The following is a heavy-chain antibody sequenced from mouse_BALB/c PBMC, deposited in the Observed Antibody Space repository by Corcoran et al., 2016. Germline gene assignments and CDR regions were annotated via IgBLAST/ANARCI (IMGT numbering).Heavy chain of an antibody. J-gene: IGHJ1*01. V-gene: IGHV14-3*02. Sequence: EVQLKQSGAELVKPGASVKLSCTASGFNIKDTYMHWVKQRPEQGLEWIGRIDPANGHTKYDPKLQGKATITADTSSNTAYLQLSSLTSEDTAVYYCARWDWYFDVWGAGTTVTVSS. CDR3: ARWDWYFDV. CDR2: IDPANGHT. CDR1: GFNIKDTY.